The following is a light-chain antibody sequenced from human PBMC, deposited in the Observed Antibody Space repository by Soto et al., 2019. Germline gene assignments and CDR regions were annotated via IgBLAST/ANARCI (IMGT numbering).Light chain of an antibody. Sequence: QSALTQPASVSGSPGQSITISCTGTSSDVGGYNYVSWYQQHPGKAPKLMIYDVSNRPSVVSNRFSGSKSGNTASLTISGLPAEDEADYYCSSYTSSSTLEVFGTGTKLTVL. J-gene: IGLJ1*01. CDR2: DVS. CDR1: SSDVGGYNY. CDR3: SSYTSSSTLEV. V-gene: IGLV2-14*01.